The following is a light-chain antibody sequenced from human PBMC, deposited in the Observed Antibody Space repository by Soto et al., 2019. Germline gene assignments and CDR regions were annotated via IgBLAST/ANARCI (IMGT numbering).Light chain of an antibody. J-gene: IGKJ1*01. CDR2: QTS. CDR1: QYINTR. CDR3: HQRQSWPRT. Sequence: EIVLTQSPATLSSFPGDRVTLSCRASQYINTRLAWYQHRPGQAPRLLIYQTSIRAAGIPARFSASGSGTDFTLTIGDVQPADFALDYCHQRQSWPRTFGQGTKVDI. V-gene: IGKV3-11*01.